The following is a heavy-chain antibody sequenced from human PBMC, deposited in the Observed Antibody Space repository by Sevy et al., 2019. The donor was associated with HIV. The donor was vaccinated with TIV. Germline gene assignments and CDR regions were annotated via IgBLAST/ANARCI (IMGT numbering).Heavy chain of an antibody. CDR1: GFPFNTYS. CDR3: VRGAVVIKRLGLGV. V-gene: IGHV3-74*03. J-gene: IGHJ6*02. D-gene: IGHD3-22*01. CDR2: IERDGSKI. Sequence: GGSLRLSCAASGFPFNTYSMHWVRQAPGKGLVWVSSIERDGSKIKYADSVKGRFTISRDNAESTLYLQMDSVRVEDTGVYYCVRGAVVIKRLGLGVWGQGTTVTVSS.